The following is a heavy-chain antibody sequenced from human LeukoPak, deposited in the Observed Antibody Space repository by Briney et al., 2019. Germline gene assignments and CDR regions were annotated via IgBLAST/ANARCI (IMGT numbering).Heavy chain of an antibody. V-gene: IGHV1-46*01. Sequence: ASVKVSCKASGYTFSSYYMHWVRQAPGQGLEWVGIINPSGGITKHAQKFQGRFTMTRDTSTATFYMELSSLRSEDTAVYYCARLETLGSSIGDYWGQGTLVTVSS. CDR1: GYTFSSYY. CDR3: ARLETLGSSIGDY. CDR2: INPSGGIT. D-gene: IGHD6-6*01. J-gene: IGHJ4*02.